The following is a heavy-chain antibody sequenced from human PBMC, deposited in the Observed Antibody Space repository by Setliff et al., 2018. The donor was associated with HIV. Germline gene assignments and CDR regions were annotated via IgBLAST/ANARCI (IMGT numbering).Heavy chain of an antibody. V-gene: IGHV4-34*01. CDR2: INHNGSS. J-gene: IGHJ4*02. CDR1: GGSLSDYY. CDR3: GRLSETAMASFDS. D-gene: IGHD2-21*02. Sequence: PSETLSLTCGVYGGSLSDYYWSWIRQPPGKGLEWIGEINHNGSSNYNPSLKSRVTISAGPSKNQFSLKLTSVTAADTAVYYCGRLSETAMASFDSWGQGILVTVSS.